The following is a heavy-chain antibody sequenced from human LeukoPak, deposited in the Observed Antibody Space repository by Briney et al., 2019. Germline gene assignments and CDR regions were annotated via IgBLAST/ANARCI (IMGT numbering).Heavy chain of an antibody. J-gene: IGHJ4*02. D-gene: IGHD3-22*01. CDR1: GGSISSYY. CDR3: ARSPYYYDSSGYRGHYFDY. Sequence: SETLSLTCTVPGGSISSYYWSWIRQPPGKGLEWIGYIYYSGSTNYNPSLKSRVTISVDTSKNQFSLKLSSVTAADTAVYYCARSPYYYDSSGYRGHYFDYWGQGTLVTVSS. V-gene: IGHV4-59*01. CDR2: IYYSGST.